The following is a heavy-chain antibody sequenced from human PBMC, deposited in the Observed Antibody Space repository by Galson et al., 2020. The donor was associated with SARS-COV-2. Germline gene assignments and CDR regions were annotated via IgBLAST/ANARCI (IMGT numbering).Heavy chain of an antibody. CDR1: GGSISSDDYY. Sequence: SETLSLTCTVSGGSISSDDYYWSWIRQPPGKALEWLGYIYYSGSSYYNPSLKSRVTMSVDTSKNQFSLMLNSVTAADTAVYYCAREHSPDWFDPWGQGILVTVSS. CDR3: AREHSPDWFDP. CDR2: IYYSGSS. J-gene: IGHJ5*02. V-gene: IGHV4-30-4*01.